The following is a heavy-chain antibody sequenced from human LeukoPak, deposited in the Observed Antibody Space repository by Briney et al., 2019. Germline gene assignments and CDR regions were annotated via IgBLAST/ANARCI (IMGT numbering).Heavy chain of an antibody. Sequence: SVKVSCKASGGTFSSYGISWVRQAPGQGLEWMGGIIPIFGTANYAQKFQGRVTITADESTSTAYMELSSLRSEDTAVYYCARTGENPPAATLYGMDVWGQGTTVTVSS. CDR3: ARTGENPPAATLYGMDV. CDR2: IIPIFGTA. D-gene: IGHD2-15*01. J-gene: IGHJ6*02. V-gene: IGHV1-69*13. CDR1: GGTFSSYG.